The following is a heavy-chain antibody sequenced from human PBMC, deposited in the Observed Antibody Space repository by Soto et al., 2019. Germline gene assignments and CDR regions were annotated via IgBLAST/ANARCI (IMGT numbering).Heavy chain of an antibody. V-gene: IGHV3-23*01. D-gene: IGHD4-4*01. Sequence: GGSLRLSCAASGFTFSSYAMSWVRQAPGKGLEWVSAISGRGGSTYYADSVKGRFTISRDNSKNTLYLQMNSLRAEDTAVYYCAKVEQSPYYFDYWGQGTLVTVSS. J-gene: IGHJ4*02. CDR1: GFTFSSYA. CDR2: ISGRGGST. CDR3: AKVEQSPYYFDY.